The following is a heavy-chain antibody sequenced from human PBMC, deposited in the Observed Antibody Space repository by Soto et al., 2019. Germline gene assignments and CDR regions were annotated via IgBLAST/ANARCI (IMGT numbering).Heavy chain of an antibody. V-gene: IGHV1-2*04. CDR1: GYTFTGYY. D-gene: IGHD1-26*01. J-gene: IGHJ4*02. Sequence: QVQLVQSGAEVKKPGASVKVSCKASGYTFTGYYMHWVRQAPGQGLEWMGWINPNSGGTNYAQKFQGWVTMTRDTSISTAYMELSRLRSDDTAVYYCARGACYLRIVGATPLDYWGQGTLVTVSS. CDR2: INPNSGGT. CDR3: ARGACYLRIVGATPLDY.